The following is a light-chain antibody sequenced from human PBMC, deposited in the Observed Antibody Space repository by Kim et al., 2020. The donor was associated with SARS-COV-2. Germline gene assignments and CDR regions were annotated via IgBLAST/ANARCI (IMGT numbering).Light chain of an antibody. CDR2: GAS. J-gene: IGKJ4*01. CDR1: QSVRRY. Sequence: EIVLTQSPGTLSLSPGERATLSCRASQSVRRYLAWYQQKPGQAPRLLISGASNRATGIPDRFSGSGSGTDFTLTISRLEPEDFAVYYCQQYGTSPTTFGGGTKVDIK. CDR3: QQYGTSPTT. V-gene: IGKV3-20*01.